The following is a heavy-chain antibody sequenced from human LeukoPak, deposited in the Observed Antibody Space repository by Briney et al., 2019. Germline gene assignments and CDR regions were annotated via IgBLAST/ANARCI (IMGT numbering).Heavy chain of an antibody. CDR3: ARDHDGKDY. J-gene: IGHJ4*02. Sequence: GGPLRLSCAASGFTFSRYWMSWVRQAPGKGLEWVANINQDGGDKYHADSVKGRFTISRDNAKNSLYLQMNSLRAEDTAVYYCARDHDGKDYWGQGTLVTVSS. V-gene: IGHV3-7*01. CDR2: INQDGGDK. CDR1: GFTFSRYW.